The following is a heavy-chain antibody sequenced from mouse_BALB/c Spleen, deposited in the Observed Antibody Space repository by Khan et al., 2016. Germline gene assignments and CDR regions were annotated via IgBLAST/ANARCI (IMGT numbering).Heavy chain of an antibody. V-gene: IGHV9-1*02. D-gene: IGHD1-1*01. CDR2: INTSTGEA. CDR1: GYTFTNYG. CDR3: ARDHGSSYGWFSY. J-gene: IGHJ3*01. Sequence: QIQLVQSGPELKKPGETVKISCKASGYTFTNYGMNWVKQAPGKGLKWMGWINTSTGEAAYSDDFKGRFAFSLETSASTAYLQSNNLKNEDMATYFYARDHGSSYGWFSYWGQGTLVTVSA.